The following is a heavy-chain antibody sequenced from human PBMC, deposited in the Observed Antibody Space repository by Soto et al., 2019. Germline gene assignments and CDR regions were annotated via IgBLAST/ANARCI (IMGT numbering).Heavy chain of an antibody. CDR1: GYSFTTYW. Sequence: PGESLKISCKGSGYSFTTYWIGWVRQMPGKGLEWMGIINPRDSDTRYSPSFQGQVTISADKAINTAYLQWSSLKASYTAMYYCARPGSSSSDYWGQGTLVTVSS. V-gene: IGHV5-51*01. CDR2: INPRDSDT. D-gene: IGHD6-6*01. J-gene: IGHJ4*02. CDR3: ARPGSSSSDY.